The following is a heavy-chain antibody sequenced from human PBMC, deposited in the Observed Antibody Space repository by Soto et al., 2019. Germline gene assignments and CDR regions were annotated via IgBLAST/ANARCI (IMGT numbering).Heavy chain of an antibody. CDR1: GFIFQNFG. CDR3: AKSWNLDFSATWYAPDY. Sequence: GGSLRLSCEASGFIFQNFGTHWVRQAPGKGLEWLGVVSSDGGRRYYADSVRGRLNISRDNPKNTLHLQLDRLSADDTAVYYCAKSWNLDFSATWYAPDYWGQGTLVTVSS. V-gene: IGHV3-30*18. D-gene: IGHD6-13*01. CDR2: VSSDGGRR. J-gene: IGHJ4*02.